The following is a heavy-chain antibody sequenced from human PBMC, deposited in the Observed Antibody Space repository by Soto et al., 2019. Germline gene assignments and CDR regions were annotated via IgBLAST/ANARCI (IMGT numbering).Heavy chain of an antibody. Sequence: GASVKVSCKASGGTFSSYAISWVRQAPGQGLEWMGGIIPIFGTANYAQKFQGRVTITADESTSTAYMELSSLRSKDTAVYYCARRPYYDILTGYLAFDIWGQGTMVTVSS. J-gene: IGHJ3*02. CDR3: ARRPYYDILTGYLAFDI. CDR1: GGTFSSYA. V-gene: IGHV1-69*13. CDR2: IIPIFGTA. D-gene: IGHD3-9*01.